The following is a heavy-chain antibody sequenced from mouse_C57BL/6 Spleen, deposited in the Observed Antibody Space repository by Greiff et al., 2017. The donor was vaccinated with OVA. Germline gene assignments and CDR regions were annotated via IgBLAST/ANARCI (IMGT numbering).Heavy chain of an antibody. J-gene: IGHJ2*01. V-gene: IGHV5-17*01. CDR1: GFTFSDYG. Sequence: DVHLVESGGGLVKPGGSLKLSCAASGFTFSDYGMHWVRQAPEKGLEWVAYISSGSSTISYADTVKGRFTISRDNAKNTLFLQMTSLRSEDTAMYYCARQLAFDYWGQGTTLTVSS. CDR3: ARQLAFDY. CDR2: ISSGSSTI. D-gene: IGHD6-1*01.